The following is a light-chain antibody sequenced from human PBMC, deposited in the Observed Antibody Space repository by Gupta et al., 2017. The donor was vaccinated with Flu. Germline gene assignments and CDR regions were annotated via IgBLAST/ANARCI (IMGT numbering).Light chain of an antibody. CDR1: SSDVGGYQY. Sequence: QSALTQPRSVSGSPGQSVTISCTGTSSDVGGYQYVSWYQQHPGKAPKLLIYDVSRRPSGVPDRFSGSKSGNTASLTISGLQAEDEADYYCCSYAGSYTYVFGTGTQVTVL. V-gene: IGLV2-11*01. J-gene: IGLJ1*01. CDR3: CSYAGSYTYV. CDR2: DVS.